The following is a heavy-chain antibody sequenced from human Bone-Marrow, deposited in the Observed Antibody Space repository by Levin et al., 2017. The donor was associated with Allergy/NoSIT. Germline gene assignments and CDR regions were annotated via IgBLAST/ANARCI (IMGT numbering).Heavy chain of an antibody. D-gene: IGHD2-15*01. CDR2: IKSKSSGGTA. Sequence: PGESLKISCAVSGFVFSKAWMTWVRETPGKGLEWLGRIKSKSSGGTADYAAPVKGRFSITRNDSKNTLYLHMNNLTIEDTGMYYCNRPLSEGSDYWGRGTLVTVSS. V-gene: IGHV3-15*01. CDR1: GFVFSKAW. CDR3: NRPLSEGSDY. J-gene: IGHJ4*02.